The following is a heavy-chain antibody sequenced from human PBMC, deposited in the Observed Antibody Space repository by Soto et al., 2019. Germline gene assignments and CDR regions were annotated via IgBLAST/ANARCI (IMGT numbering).Heavy chain of an antibody. CDR2: INQDGSEK. D-gene: IGHD6-13*01. V-gene: IGHV3-7*01. J-gene: IGHJ4*02. CDR1: GFTLSSYW. Sequence: EVQLVESGGGLVQPGGSLRLSCAASGFTLSSYWMNWVRQAPGKGLEWVANINQDGSEKYYVDSVKGRFTISRDNAKNSLYLQMNRLRAEDTAVYYCARAVASGSSYWGQGTLVTVSS. CDR3: ARAVASGSSY.